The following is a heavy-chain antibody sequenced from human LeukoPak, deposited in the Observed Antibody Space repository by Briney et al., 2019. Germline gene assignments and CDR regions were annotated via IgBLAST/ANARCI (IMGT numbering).Heavy chain of an antibody. Sequence: GGSLRLSCAASGFTVSSNYMSWVRQAPGKGLEWVSVIYSGGSTYYADSVKGRFTISRDNSKNTLYLQMNSLRAEDTAVYYCAKPPYSGYGRGPFDYWGQGTLVTVSS. D-gene: IGHD5-12*01. J-gene: IGHJ4*02. CDR2: IYSGGST. V-gene: IGHV3-53*01. CDR3: AKPPYSGYGRGPFDY. CDR1: GFTVSSNY.